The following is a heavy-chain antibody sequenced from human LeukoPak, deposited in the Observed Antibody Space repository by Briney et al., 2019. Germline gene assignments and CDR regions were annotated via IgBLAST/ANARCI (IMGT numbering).Heavy chain of an antibody. J-gene: IGHJ6*03. CDR1: GGSISSSSYY. CDR2: INHSGST. D-gene: IGHD6-13*01. CDR3: ARAKYSSSWYIGGETRNYYYYYMDV. Sequence: KTSETLSLTCTVSGGSISSSSYYWSWIRQPPGKGLEWIGEINHSGSTNYNPSLKSRVTISVDTSKNQFSLKLSSVTAADTAVYYCARAKYSSSWYIGGETRNYYYYYMDVWGKGTTVTVSS. V-gene: IGHV4-39*07.